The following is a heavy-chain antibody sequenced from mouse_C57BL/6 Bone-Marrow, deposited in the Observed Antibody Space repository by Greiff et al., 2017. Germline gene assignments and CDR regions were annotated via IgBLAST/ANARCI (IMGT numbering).Heavy chain of an antibody. D-gene: IGHD1-1*01. CDR1: GYTFTDYE. CDR2: IDPETGGT. J-gene: IGHJ2*01. CDR3: TSSPSSFFDY. Sequence: QVQLQQSGAELVRPGASVTLSCKASGYTFTDYEMHWVKQTPVHGLEWIGAIDPETGGTAYNQKFKGKAILTADKSSSTAYMELRSLTSEDSAVYYCTSSPSSFFDYWGQGTTLTVSS. V-gene: IGHV1-15*01.